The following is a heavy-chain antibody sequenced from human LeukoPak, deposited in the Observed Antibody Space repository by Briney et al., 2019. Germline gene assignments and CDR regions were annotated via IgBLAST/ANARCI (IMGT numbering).Heavy chain of an antibody. CDR3: AKASDDFWRGYTNWFDP. CDR2: IGGSGGNT. V-gene: IGHV3-23*01. Sequence: GGSLRLSCAASGFSFSSYAMSWVRQAPGKGLEWVSAIGGSGGNTFSADSVKGCFSISRDNSKNTLYLQMNSLRAEDTAIYYCAKASDDFWRGYTNWFDPWGQGTLVTVSS. CDR1: GFSFSSYA. D-gene: IGHD3-3*01. J-gene: IGHJ5*02.